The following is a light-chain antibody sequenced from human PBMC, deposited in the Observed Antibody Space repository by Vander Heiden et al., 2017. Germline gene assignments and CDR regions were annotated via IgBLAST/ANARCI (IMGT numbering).Light chain of an antibody. J-gene: IGLJ2*01. CDR1: SSDVGNYNY. Sequence: QSALTQPPSASGSPGQSVTISCTGTSSDVGNYNYVSWYQQHPGKAPQLMIFEVTKRPSGVPDRFSGSKSGNTASLTVSGLQAEDEADYYCSSYAGNNNLVFGGGTILTVL. V-gene: IGLV2-8*01. CDR2: EVT. CDR3: SSYAGNNNLV.